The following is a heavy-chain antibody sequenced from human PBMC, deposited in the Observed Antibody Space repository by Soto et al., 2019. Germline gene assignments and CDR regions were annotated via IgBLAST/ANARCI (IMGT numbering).Heavy chain of an antibody. CDR2: IWYDGSNK. V-gene: IGHV3-33*01. CDR1: GFTFSSYG. D-gene: IGHD4-17*01. Sequence: GWSLRLSCAASGFTFSSYGMHWVRQAPGKGLEWVAVIWYDGSNKYYADSVKGRFTISRDNSKNTLYLQMNSLRAEDTAVYYCAGDYDYGDSDAFDIWGQGTMVTVSS. CDR3: AGDYDYGDSDAFDI. J-gene: IGHJ3*02.